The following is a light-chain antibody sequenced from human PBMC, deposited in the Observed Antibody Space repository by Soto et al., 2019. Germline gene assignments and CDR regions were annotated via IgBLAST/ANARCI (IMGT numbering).Light chain of an antibody. Sequence: EIVMTQSPATLSVSPRERATLSCRASQSVSSNLAWYQQKPGQAPRLLIYGASTRATGIPARFSGSGSGTEFTLTISRLPSEDFAVYYCQQYNNWPPLTFGGGTKVEIK. CDR3: QQYNNWPPLT. CDR1: QSVSSN. CDR2: GAS. J-gene: IGKJ4*01. V-gene: IGKV3-15*01.